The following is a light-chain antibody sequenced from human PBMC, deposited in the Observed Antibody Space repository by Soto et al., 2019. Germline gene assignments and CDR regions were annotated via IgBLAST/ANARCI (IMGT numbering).Light chain of an antibody. CDR3: QQRNNWPPIT. CDR2: DAS. J-gene: IGKJ5*01. Sequence: EIVLTQSPATLSLSPGERATLSCRASQSVRRYLAWYQQKPGQAPRLLIYDASTRATGIPARFSGSGSETDFTLTITSLEPGDFAVYYCQQRNNWPPITFGQGTRLEIK. V-gene: IGKV3-11*01. CDR1: QSVRRY.